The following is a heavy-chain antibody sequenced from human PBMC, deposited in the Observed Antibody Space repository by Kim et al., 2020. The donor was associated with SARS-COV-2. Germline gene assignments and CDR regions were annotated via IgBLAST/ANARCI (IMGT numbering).Heavy chain of an antibody. J-gene: IGHJ4*01. CDR1: GFTFGDYA. Sequence: GGSLRLSCAASGFTFGDYAMHWVRQAPGKDLEWVSGISWNSGSMGYADSVKGRFTISRDNAKNSLYLRMISVRTEDTALYYCTKDYYSSGSYYNGVFDY. V-gene: IGHV3-9*01. CDR2: ISWNSGSM. D-gene: IGHD3-10*01. CDR3: TKDYYSSGSYYNGVFDY.